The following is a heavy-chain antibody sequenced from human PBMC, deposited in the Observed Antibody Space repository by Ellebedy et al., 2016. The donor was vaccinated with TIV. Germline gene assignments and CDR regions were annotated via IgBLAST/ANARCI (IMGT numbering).Heavy chain of an antibody. D-gene: IGHD1-14*01. J-gene: IGHJ4*02. V-gene: IGHV3-13*01. CDR3: ARATEGLDY. Sequence: GESLKTSCAASGFTFSSYDMHWVRQVTGKGLEWVSAIGTAGDTYYPGPVKGRFTISRENAKNSLYLQMNSLRAGDTAVYYCARATEGLDYWGQGTLVTVSS. CDR1: GFTFSSYD. CDR2: IGTAGDT.